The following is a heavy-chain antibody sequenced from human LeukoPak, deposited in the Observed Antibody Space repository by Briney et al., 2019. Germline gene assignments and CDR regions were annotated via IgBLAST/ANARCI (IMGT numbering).Heavy chain of an antibody. CDR1: GYTFTGYY. CDR3: ARGLYYYDSSGYYYVAGRYYFDY. D-gene: IGHD3-22*01. J-gene: IGHJ4*02. Sequence: ASVKVSCKASGYTFTGYYMHWVRQAPGQGLEWMGWINPNSGGTNYAQKFQGRVTMTRDTSISTAYMELSRLRSDDTAVYYCARGLYYYDSSGYYYVAGRYYFDYWGQGTLVTVSS. CDR2: INPNSGGT. V-gene: IGHV1-2*02.